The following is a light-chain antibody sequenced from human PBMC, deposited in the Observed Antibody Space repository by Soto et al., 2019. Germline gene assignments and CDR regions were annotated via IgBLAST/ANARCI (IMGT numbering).Light chain of an antibody. V-gene: IGKV3-11*01. Sequence: EVVFTQSPFTLSLSPGETATLSCRASQSFRGLLAWYQQKPGQAPRLLIYDAYNRATGIPPRFSGSGSGTDFTLTISSLEPEDSAVYYCQQRHMWPITFGQGTRLEI. CDR1: QSFRGL. CDR3: QQRHMWPIT. CDR2: DAY. J-gene: IGKJ5*01.